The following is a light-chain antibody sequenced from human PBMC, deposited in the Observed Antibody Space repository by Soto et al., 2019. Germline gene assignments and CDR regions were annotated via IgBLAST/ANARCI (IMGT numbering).Light chain of an antibody. V-gene: IGKV1-33*01. CDR3: QQYDNLPLT. CDR1: QDIRKY. CDR2: EAS. Sequence: DIQMTQSPSSLSASVGDRLTITCQASQDIRKYLSWYQQKPGKAPKLLMFEASNLEAGVPSRFSGSGSGTYFTFTISSLQAEDIATYYCQQYDNLPLTFGGGTMVDIK. J-gene: IGKJ4*01.